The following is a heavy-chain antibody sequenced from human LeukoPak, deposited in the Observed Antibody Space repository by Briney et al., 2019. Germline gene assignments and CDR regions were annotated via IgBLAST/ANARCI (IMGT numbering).Heavy chain of an antibody. D-gene: IGHD4-17*01. CDR3: ARDFDYGDYHNWFDP. V-gene: IGHV3-48*03. CDR1: GFTFSSYE. J-gene: IGHJ5*02. Sequence: GGSLRLSCAASGFTFSSYEMNWVRQAPGKGLEWVSYISSSGSTIYYADSVKGRFTISRDNAKNSLYLQMDSLRAEDTAVYYCARDFDYGDYHNWFDPWGQGTLVTVSS. CDR2: ISSSGSTI.